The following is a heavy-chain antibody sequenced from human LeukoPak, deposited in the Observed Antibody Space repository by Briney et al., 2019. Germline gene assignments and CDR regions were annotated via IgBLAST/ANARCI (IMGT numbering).Heavy chain of an antibody. Sequence: GGSLRLFCAVSGLNFRSFWMSWVRQAPGKGLEWVANIKQDETEKFYVDSVKGRFTISRDNAKNSLYLQMNSLRVEDSAVYYCARGFYFSMTELYYLDLWGRGTLVTVSS. V-gene: IGHV3-7*04. CDR1: GLNFRSFW. CDR3: ARGFYFSMTELYYLDL. J-gene: IGHJ2*01. CDR2: IKQDETEK. D-gene: IGHD2-8*01.